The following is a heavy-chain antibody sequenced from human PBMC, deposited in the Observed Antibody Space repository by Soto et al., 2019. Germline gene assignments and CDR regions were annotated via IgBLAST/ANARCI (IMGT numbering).Heavy chain of an antibody. CDR1: GFTVSSNY. J-gene: IGHJ3*02. V-gene: IGHV3-66*01. CDR3: ARDRDGFDSFDI. CDR2: IYSGGNT. Sequence: EVPLVESGGGLIQPGGSLRLSCVASGFTVSSNYMSWVRQTPGKGLEWVSVIYSGGNTYYADSVKGRFSISRDNSKNTLYLQMNSLRAEDTAIYYCARDRDGFDSFDIWGQGTMVTVSS.